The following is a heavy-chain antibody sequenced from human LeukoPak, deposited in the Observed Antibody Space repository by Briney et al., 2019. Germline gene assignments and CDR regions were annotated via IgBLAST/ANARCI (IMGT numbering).Heavy chain of an antibody. D-gene: IGHD6-13*01. CDR1: GYTFTGYD. J-gene: IGHJ4*02. Sequence: ASVKVSCKASGYTFTGYDINWVRQATGQGLEWMGWMNPNSGNTGYAQKFQGRVTMTRNTSISTAYLELSGLRSEDTAVYYCARGYTSNWLGVYWGQGTLVTASS. CDR3: ARGYTSNWLGVY. CDR2: MNPNSGNT. V-gene: IGHV1-8*01.